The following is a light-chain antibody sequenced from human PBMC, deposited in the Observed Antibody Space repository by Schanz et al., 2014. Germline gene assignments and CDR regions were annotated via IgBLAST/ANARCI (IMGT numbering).Light chain of an antibody. CDR2: DTS. CDR1: AGTVTSGHY. V-gene: IGLV7-46*01. Sequence: QAVVTQEPSLTVSPGGTVTLTCGSTAGTVTSGHYPYWFQQKPGQAPRTLIYDTSNKHSWTPARFSGSLLGGKAALTLSGAQPEDEAEYYCLLAYSAVWVFGGGTKLTVL. CDR3: LLAYSAVWV. J-gene: IGLJ3*02.